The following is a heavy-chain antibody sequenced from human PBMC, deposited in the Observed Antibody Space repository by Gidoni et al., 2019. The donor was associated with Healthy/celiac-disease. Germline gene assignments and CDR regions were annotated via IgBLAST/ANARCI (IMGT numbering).Heavy chain of an antibody. J-gene: IGHJ4*02. CDR2: IYWDDDK. V-gene: IGHV2-5*02. CDR3: VSYSSSWDY. CDR1: GFSLSTSGAG. D-gene: IGHD6-13*01. Sequence: QFTLKESGPTRVNPTQTLTLTCTFSGFSLSTSGAGVGWIRQPPGKALEWLALIYWDDDKRYSPSMKSSLTITKDTSKNQVVLTITNMDPVDTATYYCVSYSSSWDYWGQGTLVTVSS.